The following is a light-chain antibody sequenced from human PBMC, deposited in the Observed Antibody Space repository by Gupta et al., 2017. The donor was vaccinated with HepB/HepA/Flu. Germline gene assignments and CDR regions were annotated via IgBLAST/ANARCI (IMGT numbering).Light chain of an antibody. CDR2: GKN. CDR1: SPRSYY. Sequence: SSELTQDPAVSVALGQTVRITCQGDSPRSYYATWYQQKPGQAPLLVIFGKNQRPSGIPDRFSGSSSGNTASLTITGAQAEDEADYYCNSRDSSGNHLVFGGGTKLTVL. J-gene: IGLJ3*02. CDR3: NSRDSSGNHLV. V-gene: IGLV3-19*01.